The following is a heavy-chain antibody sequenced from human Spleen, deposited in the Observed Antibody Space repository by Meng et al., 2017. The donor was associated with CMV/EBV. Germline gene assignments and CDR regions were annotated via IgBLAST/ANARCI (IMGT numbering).Heavy chain of an antibody. D-gene: IGHD4-17*01. Sequence: ASVKVSCKASGDTFTGYYMHWVRQAPGQGLEWMGWINPNSGGTKYAQKFQGRVTMTRDTSISTAYMELSSLRSDDTAVYYCARGFWADYGDSYYFDYWGQGTLVTVSS. CDR1: GDTFTGYY. CDR2: INPNSGGT. V-gene: IGHV1-2*02. J-gene: IGHJ4*02. CDR3: ARGFWADYGDSYYFDY.